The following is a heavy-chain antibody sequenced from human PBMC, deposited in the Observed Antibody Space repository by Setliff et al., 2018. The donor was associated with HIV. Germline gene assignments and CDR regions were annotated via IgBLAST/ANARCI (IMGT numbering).Heavy chain of an antibody. Sequence: SETLSLTCTVSGGSISSGSYYWTWIRQPAGKGLEWIGHIYSSGSTNYNPSLKSRVTISLDTSKNQFSLKLNSVTAADTAVYYCARGYGSGSYDWFDPWGQGTLVTVSS. D-gene: IGHD3-10*01. CDR2: IYSSGST. V-gene: IGHV4-61*09. CDR3: ARGYGSGSYDWFDP. J-gene: IGHJ5*02. CDR1: GGSISSGSYY.